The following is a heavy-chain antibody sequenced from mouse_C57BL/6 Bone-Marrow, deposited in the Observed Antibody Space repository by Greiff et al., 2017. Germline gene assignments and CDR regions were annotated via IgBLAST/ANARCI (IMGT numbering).Heavy chain of an antibody. V-gene: IGHV5-15*01. CDR2: ISNLAYSI. CDR3: ARHDYYGSSYAMDY. J-gene: IGHJ4*01. CDR1: GFTFSDYG. Sequence: EVQRVESGGGLVQPGGSLKLSCAASGFTFSDYGMAWVRQAPRKGPEGVAFISNLAYSIYYADTVTGRFTISRENAKNTLYLEMSSLRSEDTAMYYCARHDYYGSSYAMDYWGQGTSVTVSS. D-gene: IGHD1-1*01.